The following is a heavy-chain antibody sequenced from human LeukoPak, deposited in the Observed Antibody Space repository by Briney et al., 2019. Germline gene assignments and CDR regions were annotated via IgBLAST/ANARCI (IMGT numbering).Heavy chain of an antibody. D-gene: IGHD3-10*01. Sequence: GGSLRLSCAASGLTFSSEAMHWVRQAPGKGLEWVATISNDGRKKSYVDSVKGRFTISRDNSKNTLYLQMDSLRVEDTAVYYFGSGVYYEGLFDIWGQGTMVAVSS. CDR2: ISNDGRKK. J-gene: IGHJ3*02. V-gene: IGHV3-30*03. CDR3: GSGVYYEGLFDI. CDR1: GLTFSSEA.